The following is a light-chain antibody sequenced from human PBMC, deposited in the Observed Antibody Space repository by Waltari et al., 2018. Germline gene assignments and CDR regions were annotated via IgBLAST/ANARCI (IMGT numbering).Light chain of an antibody. J-gene: IGLJ3*02. CDR3: SSFTSSSSWV. CDR1: SSDIGRYNH. Sequence: QSALTQPASVSGSPGQSLTISCTGTSSDIGRYNHVSWFQQRPGKAPKLMIYDVTKRPSGLSNRFSGSKSGNTASLTISGLQTEDEADYYCSSFTSSSSWVFGGGTRLTVL. CDR2: DVT. V-gene: IGLV2-14*03.